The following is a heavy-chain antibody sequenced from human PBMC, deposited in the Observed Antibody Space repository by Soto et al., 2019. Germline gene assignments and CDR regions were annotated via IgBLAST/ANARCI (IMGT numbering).Heavy chain of an antibody. Sequence: PSETLSLTCTVSGGSISGSYWSWIRQSPGKGLEWLGHVYYTGITNYSPSLRSRVSISVDTSKNEFSLRLSSVTAADTAVYFCARSVAVPGAHIDYWGQGTKVTV. CDR1: GGSISGSY. V-gene: IGHV4-59*01. CDR3: ARSVAVPGAHIDY. D-gene: IGHD6-19*01. CDR2: VYYTGIT. J-gene: IGHJ4*02.